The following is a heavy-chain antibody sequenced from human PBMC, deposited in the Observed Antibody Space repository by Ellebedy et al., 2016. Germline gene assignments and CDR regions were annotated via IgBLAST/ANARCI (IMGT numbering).Heavy chain of an antibody. CDR1: GFTFSSNW. V-gene: IGHV3-74*01. CDR3: VRDLAGRSGY. J-gene: IGHJ4*02. CDR2: IDTDGGTT. D-gene: IGHD6-19*01. Sequence: GESLKISCSVSGFTFSSNWMHWVRQAPGKGLVWVSRIDTDGGTTNYADSVEGRFTISRDNAKNTLFLQMNSLRAEDTAVYYGVRDLAGRSGYWGQGTLVTVSS.